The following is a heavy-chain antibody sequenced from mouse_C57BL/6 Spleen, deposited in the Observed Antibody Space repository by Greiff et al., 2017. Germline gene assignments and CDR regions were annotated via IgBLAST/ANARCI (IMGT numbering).Heavy chain of an antibody. CDR2: ISNLAYSI. Sequence: EVMLVESGGGLVQPGGSLKLSCAASGFTFSDYGMAWVRQAPRKGPEWVAFISNLAYSIYYADTVTGRFTISRANAKNTLYLEMSSLRSEDTAMYYCARHGLSSFAYWGQGTLVTVSA. CDR3: ARHGLSSFAY. V-gene: IGHV5-15*01. CDR1: GFTFSDYG. J-gene: IGHJ3*01.